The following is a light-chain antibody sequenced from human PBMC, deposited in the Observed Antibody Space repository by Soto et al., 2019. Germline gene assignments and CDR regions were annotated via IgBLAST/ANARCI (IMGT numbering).Light chain of an antibody. J-gene: IGKJ1*01. CDR2: DAS. CDR3: QPYNSFSGT. V-gene: IGKV1-5*01. Sequence: DIQSTQSPSTLSSSVGDRVTITCLSSQTISSWLAWYQQKPVEAPKLLIYDASSLESGVPSRFSGRGSGTQFTLTISSLQPDDFAPYYCQPYNSFSGTFGPGTKV. CDR1: QTISSW.